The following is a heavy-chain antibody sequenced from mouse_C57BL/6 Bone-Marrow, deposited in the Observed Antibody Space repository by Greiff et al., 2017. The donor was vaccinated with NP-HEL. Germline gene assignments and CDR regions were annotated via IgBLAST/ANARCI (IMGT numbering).Heavy chain of an antibody. Sequence: VQLKESGAELVRPGASVKLSCTASGFNIKDDYMHWVKQRPEQGLEWIGWIDPENGDTEYASKFQGKATITADTSSNTAYLQLSSLTSEDTAVYYCTSDGYSDYFDYWGQGTTLTVSS. D-gene: IGHD2-3*01. CDR2: IDPENGDT. V-gene: IGHV14-4*01. CDR1: GFNIKDDY. CDR3: TSDGYSDYFDY. J-gene: IGHJ2*01.